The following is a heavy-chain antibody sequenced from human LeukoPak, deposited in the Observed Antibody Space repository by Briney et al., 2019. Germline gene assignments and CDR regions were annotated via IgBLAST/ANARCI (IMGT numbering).Heavy chain of an antibody. V-gene: IGHV3-7*01. J-gene: IGHJ6*02. CDR2: IKQDGSEK. CDR1: GFTFSSYW. D-gene: IGHD6-13*01. CDR3: ARADSSSWYYDYYCGMDV. Sequence: PGGSLRLSCAASGFTFSSYWMSWVRQAPGKGLEWVANIKQDGSEKYYVDSVKGRFTISRDNAKNSLYLQMNSLRAEDTAVYYCARADSSSWYYDYYCGMDVWGQGTTVTVSS.